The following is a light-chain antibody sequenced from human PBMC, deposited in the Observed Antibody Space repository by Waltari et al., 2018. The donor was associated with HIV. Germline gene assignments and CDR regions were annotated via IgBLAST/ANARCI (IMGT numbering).Light chain of an antibody. Sequence: SALTQPASVSGSPGQSITISCSGTSGDVGGYNFVSWYQKHPGKAPKLIIYNVSSRPSGVSIRVSGSRSANTASRTISGLQVEDEADYFCSSYTSSGPRYVLFGGGTRLTVL. V-gene: IGLV2-14*03. J-gene: IGLJ2*01. CDR1: SGDVGGYNF. CDR3: SSYTSSGPRYVL. CDR2: NVS.